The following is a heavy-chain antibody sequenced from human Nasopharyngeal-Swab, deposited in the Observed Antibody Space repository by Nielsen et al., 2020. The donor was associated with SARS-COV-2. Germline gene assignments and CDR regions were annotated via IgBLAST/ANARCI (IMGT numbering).Heavy chain of an antibody. CDR2: MNPNSGNT. D-gene: IGHD3-22*01. CDR1: GYTFTSYD. V-gene: IGHV1-8*01. CDR3: ARGVRARVIVVVISVYYYYMDV. Sequence: ASVKVSCKASGYTFTSYDINWVRQATGQGLEWMGWMNPNSGNTGYAQKFQGRVTITRNTSISTAYMKLSSLRSEDTAVYYCARGVRARVIVVVISVYYYYMDVWGKGTTVTVSS. J-gene: IGHJ6*03.